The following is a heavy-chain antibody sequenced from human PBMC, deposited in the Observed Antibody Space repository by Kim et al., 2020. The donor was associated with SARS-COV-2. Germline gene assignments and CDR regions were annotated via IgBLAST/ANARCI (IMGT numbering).Heavy chain of an antibody. V-gene: IGHV3-9*01. D-gene: IGHD3-3*01. CDR2: ISWNSGSI. J-gene: IGHJ4*02. CDR3: ATSRFLKEYYFDY. CDR1: GFTFDDYA. Sequence: GGSLRLSCAASGFTFDDYAMHWVRQAPGKGLEWVSGISWNSGSIGYADSVKGRFTISRDNAKNSLYLQMNSLRAEDTALYYCATSRFLKEYYFDYWGQGT.